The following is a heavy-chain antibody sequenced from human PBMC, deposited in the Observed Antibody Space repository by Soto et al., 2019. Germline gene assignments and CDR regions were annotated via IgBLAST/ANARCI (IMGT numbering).Heavy chain of an antibody. D-gene: IGHD3-10*01. J-gene: IGHJ1*01. CDR2: IYHRGST. CDR1: GGAFSGYY. Sequence: PSETLSLTCAVYGGAFSGYYWSWIRQPPGKGLEWIGEIYHRGSTNYNPYLPRRVTISVDTSKIQFLLLLSSVTAAHTAVYYCASYLFSTIFRAVNLGFQHWGQATLVTVCS. V-gene: IGHV4-34*01. CDR3: ASYLFSTIFRAVNLGFQH.